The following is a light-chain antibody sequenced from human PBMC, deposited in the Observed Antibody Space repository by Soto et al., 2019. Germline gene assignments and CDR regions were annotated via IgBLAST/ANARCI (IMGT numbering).Light chain of an antibody. CDR1: QSVSSY. V-gene: IGKV3-11*01. Sequence: EIVLTQSPATLSLSPGERATLSCRASQSVSSYLAWYQQKPGQAPRLLIYDASNRATGIPARFSGSGSGTDFTLTISSLEPADFALYYCQQRSGWPLTFGGGTKVAIK. CDR2: DAS. CDR3: QQRSGWPLT. J-gene: IGKJ4*01.